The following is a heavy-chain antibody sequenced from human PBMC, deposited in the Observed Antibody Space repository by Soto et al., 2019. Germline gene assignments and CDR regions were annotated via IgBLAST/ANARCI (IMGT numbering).Heavy chain of an antibody. CDR2: IWYDGSNK. D-gene: IGHD4-17*01. J-gene: IGHJ4*02. CDR3: ARGAATVTTPVYY. CDR1: GFTFSSYV. V-gene: IGHV3-33*01. Sequence: PGGSLRLSCASSGFTFSSYVMHWVRQAPGKGLEWVAVIWYDGSNKYYADSVKGRFTISRDNSKNTLYLQMNSLRAEDTAVYYCARGAATVTTPVYYWGQGTPVTVSS.